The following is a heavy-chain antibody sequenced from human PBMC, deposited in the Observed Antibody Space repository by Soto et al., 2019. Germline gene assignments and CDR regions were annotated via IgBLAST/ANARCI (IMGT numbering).Heavy chain of an antibody. V-gene: IGHV4-34*01. Sequence: SETLSLTCAVYGGSFSGYYWSWIRQPPGKGLEWIGEINHSGSTNYNPSLKSRVTISVDTSKNQFSLKLSSVTAADTAVYYCARGRTPSSGWYSEDDFDIWGKGKMVTVSS. CDR2: INHSGST. CDR3: ARGRTPSSGWYSEDDFDI. CDR1: GGSFSGYY. J-gene: IGHJ3*02. D-gene: IGHD6-19*01.